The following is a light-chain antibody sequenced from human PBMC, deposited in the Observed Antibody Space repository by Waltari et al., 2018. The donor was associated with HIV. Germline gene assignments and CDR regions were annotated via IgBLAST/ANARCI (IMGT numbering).Light chain of an antibody. J-gene: IGKJ4*01. V-gene: IGKV3-20*01. CDR2: CAS. CDR3: QQYGSSPLT. Sequence: EMVLTQSAGTLSFSPGERASLSCRASQSVTSSFLNWYHQKSGQAPRLLIYCASSRATGIPDRFSGGGSGTDFTLAISRLEPEDVAVDYCQQYGSSPLTFGGGTKVDIK. CDR1: QSVTSSF.